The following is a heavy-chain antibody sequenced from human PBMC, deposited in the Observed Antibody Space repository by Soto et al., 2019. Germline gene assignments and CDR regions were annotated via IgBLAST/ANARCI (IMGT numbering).Heavy chain of an antibody. Sequence: GGSLRLSCAASGFTFSDYYMSWIRQAPGKGLEWVSYISSSGSTIYYADSVKGRFTISRDNAKNSLYLQMNSLRAEDTAVYYCARDSDRYGNWNPNWFDPWGQGTLVTVSS. CDR2: ISSSGSTI. CDR3: ARDSDRYGNWNPNWFDP. J-gene: IGHJ5*02. V-gene: IGHV3-11*01. CDR1: GFTFSDYY. D-gene: IGHD1-1*01.